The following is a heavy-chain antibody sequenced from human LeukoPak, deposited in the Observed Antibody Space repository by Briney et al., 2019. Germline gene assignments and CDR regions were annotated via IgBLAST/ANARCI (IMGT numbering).Heavy chain of an antibody. CDR1: GFTFDNYA. Sequence: GGSLRLSCAASGFTFDNYAMHWVRQAPGKGLEWVSLISGGADSTSYADSVKGRFTISRDSSKNSLYLQMHSLRTEDTALYYCAKDLGFSVGSTDFGAFDIWGQGTLVTASS. J-gene: IGHJ3*02. D-gene: IGHD1-26*01. CDR3: AKDLGFSVGSTDFGAFDI. CDR2: ISGGADST. V-gene: IGHV3-43*02.